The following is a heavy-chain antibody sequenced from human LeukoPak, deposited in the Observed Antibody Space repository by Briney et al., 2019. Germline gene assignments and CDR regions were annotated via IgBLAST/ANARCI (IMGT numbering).Heavy chain of an antibody. D-gene: IGHD3-10*01. CDR1: GFTFTNYA. V-gene: IGHV3-23*01. CDR2: TVGSRPDT. J-gene: IGHJ4*02. Sequence: PGGSLRLSCAASGFTFTNYAMSWVRQTPGKGLEWVAATVGSRPDTYHADSVKGRFTVSRDNSRNTLYLQMTSLRAEDTAVYYCAKDLVTGSLDYWGQGTLVTVSS. CDR3: AKDLVTGSLDY.